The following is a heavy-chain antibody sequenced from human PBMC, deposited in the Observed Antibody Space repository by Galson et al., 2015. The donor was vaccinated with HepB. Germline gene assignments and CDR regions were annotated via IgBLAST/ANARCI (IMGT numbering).Heavy chain of an antibody. CDR2: ISWNSGSI. J-gene: IGHJ4*02. V-gene: IGHV3-9*01. Sequence: SLRLSCAASGFTFDDYAMHWVRQAPGKGLEWVSGISWNSGSIGYADSVKGRFTISRDNAKNSLYLQMNSLRAEDTALYYCAKDTTSGYYYFSYFDYWGQGTLVTVSS. D-gene: IGHD3-22*01. CDR1: GFTFDDYA. CDR3: AKDTTSGYYYFSYFDY.